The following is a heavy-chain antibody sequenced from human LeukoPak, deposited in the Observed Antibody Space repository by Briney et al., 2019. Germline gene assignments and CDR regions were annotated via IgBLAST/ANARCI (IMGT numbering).Heavy chain of an antibody. V-gene: IGHV1-69*02. CDR2: IIPILGIA. CDR1: GGTFSSYT. D-gene: IGHD2-2*02. J-gene: IGHJ6*02. CDR3: ARPAVVVPAAIQRGYYYGMDV. Sequence: SVKVSCKASGGTFSSYTISWVRQAPGQGLEWMGRIIPILGIANYAQKFQGRVTITADKSMSTAYMELSSLRSEDTAVYYCARPAVVVPAAIQRGYYYGMDVWGQGTTVTVSS.